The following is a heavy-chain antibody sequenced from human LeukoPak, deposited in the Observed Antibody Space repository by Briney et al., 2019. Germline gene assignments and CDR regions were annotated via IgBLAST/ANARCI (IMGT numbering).Heavy chain of an antibody. CDR2: IVVGSGNT. D-gene: IGHD1-14*01. CDR1: GFTFTSSA. CDR3: AASTEPIHRYSAGVVPTYWYFDL. Sequence: SVKVSCKASGFTFTSSAMQLVRQARGQRLEWIGWIVVGSGNTNCAQKFQERVTITRDMSTSTAYMEVSSLRSEDTAVYYCAASTEPIHRYSAGVVPTYWYFDLWGRGTLVTVSS. J-gene: IGHJ2*01. V-gene: IGHV1-58*02.